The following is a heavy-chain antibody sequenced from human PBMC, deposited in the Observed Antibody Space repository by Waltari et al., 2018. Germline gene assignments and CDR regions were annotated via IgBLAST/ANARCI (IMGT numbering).Heavy chain of an antibody. V-gene: IGHV3-11*01. D-gene: IGHD6-25*01. Sequence: QVQLVESGGGLVKPGGSLRLSCAASGFSFRDYYMSWIRQAPGKVLEWLSYSSSGRTTYYTDSVKGRFTISRDNAKNSLFLQMNSLTAEDTAVYYCARQVYSGSLYYFDYWGQGTLLTVSS. CDR2: SSSGRTT. CDR1: GFSFRDYY. CDR3: ARQVYSGSLYYFDY. J-gene: IGHJ4*02.